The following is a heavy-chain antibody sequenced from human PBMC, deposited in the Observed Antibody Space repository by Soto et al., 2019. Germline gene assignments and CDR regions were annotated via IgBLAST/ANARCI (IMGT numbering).Heavy chain of an antibody. Sequence: SVRGRFTISRDNAKNSLYLQMNSLRAEDTGVYHCARAVDSYGYVGPYPYYGMDVWGQGTTVTVSS. V-gene: IGHV3-21*06. CDR3: ARAVDSYGYVGPYPYYGMDV. J-gene: IGHJ6*02. D-gene: IGHD5-18*01.